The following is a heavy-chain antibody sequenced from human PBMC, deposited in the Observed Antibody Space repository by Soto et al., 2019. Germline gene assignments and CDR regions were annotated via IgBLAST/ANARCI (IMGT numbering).Heavy chain of an antibody. CDR1: GFTFSSYA. CDR3: ANLRYDSSGYYIDY. CDR2: ISGSGGST. J-gene: IGHJ4*02. V-gene: IGHV3-23*01. Sequence: WSLRLSCAASGFTFSSYAMSWVRQAPGKGLEWVSAISGSGGSTYYADSVKGRFTISRGNSKNTLYLQMNSLRAEDTAVYYCANLRYDSSGYYIDYWGQGTLVTVSS. D-gene: IGHD3-22*01.